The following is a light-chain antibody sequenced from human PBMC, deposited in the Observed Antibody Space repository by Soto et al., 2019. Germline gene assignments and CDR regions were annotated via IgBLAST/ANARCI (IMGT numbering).Light chain of an antibody. CDR2: LGS. J-gene: IGKJ4*01. CDR3: MQALQTPLT. Sequence: DIVMTQSPLSLAVIPGEPASISCRSSQSLLFSNGYNYLDWYLQKPGQSPQLLIYLGSHRASGVPDRFSGSGSGTDFTLKISRVEAEDVGVYYCMQALQTPLTFGGGTKVEIK. CDR1: QSLLFSNGYNY. V-gene: IGKV2-28*01.